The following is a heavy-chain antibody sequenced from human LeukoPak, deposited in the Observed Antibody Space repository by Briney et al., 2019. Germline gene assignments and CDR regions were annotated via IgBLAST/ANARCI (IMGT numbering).Heavy chain of an antibody. CDR1: GYTFTSYG. J-gene: IGHJ5*02. CDR2: ISAYNGNT. Sequence: PGASVKVSCKASGYTFTSYGISWVRQAPGQGLEWMGWISAYNGNTNYAQKLQGRVTMTTDTSTSTAYMELRSLRSDDTAVYYRARDPRDTMVRGVIITSWFDPWGQGTLVTVSS. CDR3: ARDPRDTMVRGVIITSWFDP. D-gene: IGHD3-10*01. V-gene: IGHV1-18*04.